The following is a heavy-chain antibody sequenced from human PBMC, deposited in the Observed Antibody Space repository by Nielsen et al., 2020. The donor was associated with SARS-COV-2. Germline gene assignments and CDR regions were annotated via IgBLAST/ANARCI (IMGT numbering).Heavy chain of an antibody. CDR2: IYHSGST. Sequence: SETLSLTCTVSGYSISSGYYWGWIRQPPGKGLEWIGSIYHSGSTYYNPSLKSRVTISVDTSKNQFSLKLSSVTAADTAVYYCARDSGWPSSWNWFDPWGQGTPVTVSS. CDR3: ARDSGWPSSWNWFDP. D-gene: IGHD2-2*01. CDR1: GYSISSGYY. V-gene: IGHV4-38-2*02. J-gene: IGHJ5*02.